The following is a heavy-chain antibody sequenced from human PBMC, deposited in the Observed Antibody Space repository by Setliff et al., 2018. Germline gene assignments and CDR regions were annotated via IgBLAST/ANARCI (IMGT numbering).Heavy chain of an antibody. Sequence: GGSLRLSCAASEFRFSDYNMSWVRQAPGKGLEWVASISPSGSFIYYADSVKGRFTISRDNSRRSVLLQIDSLRVEDTAVYFCARMPTSGYYASPKYYMDVWGKGTTVTVSS. V-gene: IGHV3-21*01. CDR1: EFRFSDYN. CDR2: ISPSGSFI. D-gene: IGHD3-22*01. CDR3: ARMPTSGYYASPKYYMDV. J-gene: IGHJ6*03.